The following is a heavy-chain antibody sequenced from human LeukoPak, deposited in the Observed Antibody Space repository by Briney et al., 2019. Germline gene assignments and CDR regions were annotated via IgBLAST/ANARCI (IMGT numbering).Heavy chain of an antibody. V-gene: IGHV3-23*01. CDR1: GFTFSSYG. CDR2: IVGSAGAT. CDR3: AKAVAGNWKYYFDY. D-gene: IGHD6-19*01. J-gene: IGHJ4*02. Sequence: GGSLSLSCAASGFTFSSYGMSWVRQAPGKGLEWVSAIVGSAGATYYADSVKGRFTISRDNSKNTVSLQMNSLRAEDTAVYYCAKAVAGNWKYYFDYWGQGTLVTVSS.